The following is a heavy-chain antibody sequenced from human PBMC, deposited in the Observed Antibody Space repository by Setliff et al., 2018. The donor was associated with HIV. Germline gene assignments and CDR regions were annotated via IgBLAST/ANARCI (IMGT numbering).Heavy chain of an antibody. Sequence: TSETLSLTCAVYGGSFSGYYWNWIRQPPGNGLEWIGEINHSGSTKYNPSLKSRVTISVDMSKNQFSLKLTSVTAADTAVCYCARGGRYYLPGIAVAGIQRNWFDPWGQGALVTVSS. D-gene: IGHD6-19*01. CDR1: GGSFSGYY. CDR3: ARGGRYYLPGIAVAGIQRNWFDP. CDR2: INHSGST. J-gene: IGHJ5*02. V-gene: IGHV4-34*01.